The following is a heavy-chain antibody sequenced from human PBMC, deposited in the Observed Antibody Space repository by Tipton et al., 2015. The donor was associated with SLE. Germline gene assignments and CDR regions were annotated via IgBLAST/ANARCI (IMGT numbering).Heavy chain of an antibody. D-gene: IGHD7-27*01. CDR1: GGSISGNY. CDR2: IHHSGST. V-gene: IGHV4-59*12. J-gene: IGHJ3*01. Sequence: TLSLTCSVSGGSISGNYWSWIRQPPGKALEWIGEIHHSGSTNYNPSLKSRVTFSVDTSMSQYSLKLTSLTAADTAIYYCARDVSDGTGFDAFRDWGQGTMVTVSS. CDR3: ARDVSDGTGFDAFRD.